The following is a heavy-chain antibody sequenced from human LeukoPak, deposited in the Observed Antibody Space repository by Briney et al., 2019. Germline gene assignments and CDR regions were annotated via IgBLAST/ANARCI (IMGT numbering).Heavy chain of an antibody. CDR2: ISGSGGST. CDR1: GFTFSSYA. J-gene: IGHJ5*02. D-gene: IGHD5-18*01. Sequence: SGGSLRLSCAASGFTFSSYAMSWVRQAPGKGLEWVSAISGSGGSTYYADSVKGRFTISRDNSKNTLYLQMNSLRAEDTAVYYCARDPGYSYGYSWFDPWGQGTLVTVSS. CDR3: ARDPGYSYGYSWFDP. V-gene: IGHV3-23*01.